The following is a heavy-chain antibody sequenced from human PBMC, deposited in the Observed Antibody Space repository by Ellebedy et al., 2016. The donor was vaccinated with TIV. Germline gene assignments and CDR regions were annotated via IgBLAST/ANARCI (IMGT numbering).Heavy chain of an antibody. V-gene: IGHV1-2*04. CDR3: ARARSSGWLHTPDY. Sequence: AASVKVSCKASGYTFTGYYMHWVRQAPGQGLEWMGWINPNSGGTTYAQKFQGWVTMTRDTSISTAYMELSSLRSEDTAVYYCARARSSGWLHTPDYWGQGTLVTVSS. CDR1: GYTFTGYY. J-gene: IGHJ4*02. CDR2: INPNSGGT. D-gene: IGHD6-19*01.